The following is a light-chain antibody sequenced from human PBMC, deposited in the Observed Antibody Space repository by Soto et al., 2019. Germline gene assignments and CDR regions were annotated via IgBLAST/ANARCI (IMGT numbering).Light chain of an antibody. CDR3: QQYGSSPLT. Sequence: VGSTQSPGTLSLSTGERATLSCRASQSVSSSYLAWYQQKPGQAPRLLIFGASSRATGIPDRFSGSASGTDFTLTISRLEPEDFAVYYCQQYGSSPLTFGGGTKVDI. CDR2: GAS. V-gene: IGKV3-20*01. CDR1: QSVSSSY. J-gene: IGKJ4*01.